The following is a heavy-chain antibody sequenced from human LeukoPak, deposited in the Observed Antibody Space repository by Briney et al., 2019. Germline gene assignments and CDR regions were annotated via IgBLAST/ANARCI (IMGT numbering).Heavy chain of an antibody. J-gene: IGHJ3*01. Sequence: GGSLRLSCAASGFTFSSYLMSWVRQAPGRGVEGVGNINIDGSEENYLDSVKGRFTVSRDNAKNSLFLQINSLRGEDTDLYYCARGKPLRKDVDLWGRGPMVT. V-gene: IGHV3-7*01. D-gene: IGHD5-24*01. CDR3: ARGKPLRKDVDL. CDR1: GFTFSSYL. CDR2: INIDGSEE.